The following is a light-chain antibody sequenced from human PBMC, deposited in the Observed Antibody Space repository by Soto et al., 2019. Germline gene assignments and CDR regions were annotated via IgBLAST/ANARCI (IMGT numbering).Light chain of an antibody. CDR1: RIAVGGYNY. CDR3: SSYTRRSTLVV. CDR2: EVS. V-gene: IGLV2-14*01. Sequence: VLSPDASVSGAPGHSVNIPCTGTRIAVGGYNYVSWYQQHPGKAPKIMIYEVSNRPSGVSDRFSGSKSGNTASLTIYGLQGEDEADYYCSSYTRRSTLVVFGGGTKLTVL. J-gene: IGLJ2*01.